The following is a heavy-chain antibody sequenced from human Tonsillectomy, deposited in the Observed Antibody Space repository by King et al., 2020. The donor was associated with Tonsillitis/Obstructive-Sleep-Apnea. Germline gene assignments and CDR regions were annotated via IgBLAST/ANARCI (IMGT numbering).Heavy chain of an antibody. CDR1: GFTFSSYN. CDR3: ATVAPYSSSWLDY. D-gene: IGHD6-13*01. Sequence: VQLVESGGGLVKPGGSLRLSCAASGFTFSSYNMNWVRQAPGKGLEWVSSIGSSSSYIYYADSVKGRFTISRDYAKNSLYLQMNSLRAEDTAVYYCATVAPYSSSWLDYWGQGTLVTVSS. J-gene: IGHJ4*02. CDR2: IGSSSSYI. V-gene: IGHV3-21*01.